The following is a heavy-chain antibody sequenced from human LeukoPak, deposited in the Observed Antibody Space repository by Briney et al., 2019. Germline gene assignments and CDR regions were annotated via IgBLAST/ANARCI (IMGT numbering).Heavy chain of an antibody. CDR3: AKVEGPYYYMDV. CDR1: RFTFSSFG. V-gene: IGHV3-30*02. CDR2: IRYDGSNK. Sequence: GGSLRLSCAASRFTFSSFGMHWLRQAPGKGLEWVAFIRYDGSNKYYADSVKGRFTISRDNSKNTLYLQMNSLRAEDTAVYYCAKVEGPYYYMDVWGKGTTVTVSS. J-gene: IGHJ6*03.